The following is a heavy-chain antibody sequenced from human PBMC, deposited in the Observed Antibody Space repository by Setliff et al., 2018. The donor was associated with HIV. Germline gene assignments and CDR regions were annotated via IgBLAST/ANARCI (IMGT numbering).Heavy chain of an antibody. Sequence: LSLTCSVSGGSISNYYWSWIRQPPGKGLQWIGYIYYSGSTNYNPSLKSRVTISVDTSKNQFSLKLSSVTAADTAVYYCARAGDGSPFYYYYYMDVWGKGTTVTVSS. CDR3: ARAGDGSPFYYYYYMDV. CDR1: GGSISNYY. CDR2: IYYSGST. V-gene: IGHV4-59*01. D-gene: IGHD1-26*01. J-gene: IGHJ6*03.